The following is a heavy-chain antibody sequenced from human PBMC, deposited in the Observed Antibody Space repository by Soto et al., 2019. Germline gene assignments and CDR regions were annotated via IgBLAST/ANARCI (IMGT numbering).Heavy chain of an antibody. Sequence: EVQLVESGGGFIQPGGSLRLSCAASGLTVSDNYMSWVRQAPGKGLEWVSVIYRGGGTSYADSVQGRFTISRDNSKNTLYLQMNGLRAEDTAVYYCARGERWGQGTMVTVSS. CDR1: GLTVSDNY. CDR3: ARGER. J-gene: IGHJ3*01. CDR2: IYRGGGT. V-gene: IGHV3-53*01. D-gene: IGHD1-26*01.